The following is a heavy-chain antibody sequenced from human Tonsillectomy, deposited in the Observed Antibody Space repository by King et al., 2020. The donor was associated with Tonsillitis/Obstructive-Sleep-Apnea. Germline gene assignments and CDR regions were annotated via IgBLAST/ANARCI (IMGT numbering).Heavy chain of an antibody. V-gene: IGHV7-4-1*02. D-gene: IGHD6-13*01. Sequence: VQLVESGSELKKPGASVKVSCKASGYTFTSYAMNWVRQASGQGLEWMGWINTNTGKPMYAQGFTGRFVFSLDTSVSTAYLQISSLKADDAAVYYCARGRGAAAGIAGYSYYYMDVWGTGTTVTVSS. CDR2: INTNTGKP. CDR3: ARGRGAAAGIAGYSYYYMDV. CDR1: GYTFTSYA. J-gene: IGHJ6*03.